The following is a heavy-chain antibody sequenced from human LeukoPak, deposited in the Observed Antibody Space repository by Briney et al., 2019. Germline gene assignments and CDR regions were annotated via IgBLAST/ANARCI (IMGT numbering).Heavy chain of an antibody. Sequence: SVKVSCKASGGTFSSYVINWVRQAPGQGLEWMGGIIPIFGTANYAQKFQGRVTITADESTSTAYMELSSLRSEDTAVYYCARDVGVHFYGDPTPGWFDPWGQGTLVTVSS. CDR1: GGTFSSYV. V-gene: IGHV1-69*01. D-gene: IGHD4-17*01. CDR2: IIPIFGTA. CDR3: ARDVGVHFYGDPTPGWFDP. J-gene: IGHJ5*02.